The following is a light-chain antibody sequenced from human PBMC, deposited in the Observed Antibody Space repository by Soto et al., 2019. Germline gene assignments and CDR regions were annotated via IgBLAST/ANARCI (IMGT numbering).Light chain of an antibody. V-gene: IGKV3-15*01. Sequence: EIVLTQSPATPSLSPGERATLSCRASQSVNYYLAWYQQKPGQAPRLLIYGASTRATGIPARFSGSGSGTEFTLTISSLQSEDFAVYYCQQYNNWLRTFGQGTKVDIK. CDR3: QQYNNWLRT. CDR1: QSVNYY. J-gene: IGKJ1*01. CDR2: GAS.